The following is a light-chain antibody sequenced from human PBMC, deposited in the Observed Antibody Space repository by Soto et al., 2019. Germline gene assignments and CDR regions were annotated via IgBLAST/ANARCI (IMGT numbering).Light chain of an antibody. CDR2: KVD. Sequence: QSVLTQPASVSGSPGQSITIPCSGRSSDLGGLNYVSWYQQHPGKVPKLIIYKVDNRPSGISDRFSASKSGNTASLTISRLQAEDEAHYYCSSYTTTPSPQWVFAGGTKVTVL. J-gene: IGLJ3*02. CDR1: SSDLGGLNY. CDR3: SSYTTTPSPQWV. V-gene: IGLV2-14*01.